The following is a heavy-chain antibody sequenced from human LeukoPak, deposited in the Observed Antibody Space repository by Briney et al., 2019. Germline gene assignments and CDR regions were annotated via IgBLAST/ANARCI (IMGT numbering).Heavy chain of an antibody. Sequence: GGSLRLSCAASGFTFSSYSMNWVRQAPGKGLEWVSSISSSSYIYYADSVKGRFTISRDSAKNSLYLQMNSLRAEDTAVYYCARDYWFGEFSLNWFDPWGQGTLVTVSS. CDR1: GFTFSSYS. J-gene: IGHJ5*02. CDR2: ISSSSYI. CDR3: ARDYWFGEFSLNWFDP. V-gene: IGHV3-21*01. D-gene: IGHD3-10*01.